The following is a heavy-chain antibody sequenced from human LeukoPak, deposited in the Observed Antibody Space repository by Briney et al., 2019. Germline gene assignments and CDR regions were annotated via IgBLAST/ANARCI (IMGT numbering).Heavy chain of an antibody. CDR3: ARDGGNLNFDY. V-gene: IGHV3-21*04. J-gene: IGHJ4*02. CDR1: GFTFSTYS. CDR2: ISRSSNYI. Sequence: GGSLRLSCVASGFTFSTYSMTWVRQAPGKGLEWVAFISRSSNYIHYADSVKGRFTISRDNANNSLYLQMSSLRSEDTAVYYCARDGGNLNFDYWGQGTLVTVSS. D-gene: IGHD4-23*01.